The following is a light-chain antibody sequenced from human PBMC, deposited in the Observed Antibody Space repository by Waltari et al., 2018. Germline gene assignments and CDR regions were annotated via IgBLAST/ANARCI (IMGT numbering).Light chain of an antibody. Sequence: DIVMNQTTLSLSGTHGQPASISLTSRQSLLHSDGKTYLYCYLQKPGQSPQLLIYEVSNLFSGVPDRFSGRGSGTDFTLKISRVEAEDVGVYYCMQSIQLPLTFGGGTKVEIK. CDR3: MQSIQLPLT. CDR2: EVS. CDR1: QSLLHSDGKTY. J-gene: IGKJ4*01. V-gene: IGKV2D-29*02.